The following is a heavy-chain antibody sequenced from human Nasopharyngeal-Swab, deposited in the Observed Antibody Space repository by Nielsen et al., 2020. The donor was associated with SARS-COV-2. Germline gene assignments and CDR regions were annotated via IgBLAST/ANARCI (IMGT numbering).Heavy chain of an antibody. CDR3: ARATTPIAVAGPRGWYFDL. V-gene: IGHV4-31*03. Sequence: SETLSLTCTVSGGSISSGGYYWSWIRQHPGKGPEWIGYIYYSGSTYYNPSLKGRVTISVDTSKNQFSLKLSSVTAADTAVYYCARATTPIAVAGPRGWYFDLWGRGTLVTVSS. J-gene: IGHJ2*01. CDR2: IYYSGST. CDR1: GGSISSGGYY. D-gene: IGHD6-19*01.